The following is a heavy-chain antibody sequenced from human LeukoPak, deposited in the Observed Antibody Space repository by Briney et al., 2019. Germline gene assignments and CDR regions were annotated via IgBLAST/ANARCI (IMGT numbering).Heavy chain of an antibody. J-gene: IGHJ5*02. V-gene: IGHV4-59*01. D-gene: IGHD2-2*01. CDR3: ARVQGCSSTSCQNWFDP. CDR2: IYNSGST. Sequence: SETLSLTCTVSGGSISSYYWSWIRQPPGKGLEWIGYIYNSGSTDYNSTLKSRVTISVDRSKNEFSLKLSSVTAADTAVYYCARVQGCSSTSCQNWFDPWGQGTLVTVSS. CDR1: GGSISSYY.